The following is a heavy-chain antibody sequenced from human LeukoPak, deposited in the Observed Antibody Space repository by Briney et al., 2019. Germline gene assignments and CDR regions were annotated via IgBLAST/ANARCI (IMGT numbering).Heavy chain of an antibody. CDR2: ISSSSSYI. Sequence: GGSLRLSCAASGFTFSSYSMNWVRQALGKGLEWVSSISSSSSYIYYADSVKGRFTISRDNAKDSLYLQMNSLRAEDTAVYYCARDRRYDSSGYSGWGQGTLVTVSS. D-gene: IGHD3-22*01. V-gene: IGHV3-21*01. CDR1: GFTFSSYS. J-gene: IGHJ4*02. CDR3: ARDRRYDSSGYSG.